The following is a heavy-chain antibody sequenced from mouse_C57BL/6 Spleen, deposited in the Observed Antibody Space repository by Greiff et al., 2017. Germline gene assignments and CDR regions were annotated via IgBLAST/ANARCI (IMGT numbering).Heavy chain of an antibody. CDR1: GFTFNTYA. V-gene: IGHV10-3*01. D-gene: IGHD1-1*01. J-gene: IGHJ4*01. Sequence: EVKLVESGGGLVQPKGSLKLSCAASGFTFNTYAMHWVRQAPGKGLEWVARIRSKSSNYATYYADSVKDRFTISRDDSQSMLYLQMNNLKTEDTAMNYCVRERGSSLYYAMDYWGQGTSVTVSS. CDR2: IRSKSSNYAT. CDR3: VRERGSSLYYAMDY.